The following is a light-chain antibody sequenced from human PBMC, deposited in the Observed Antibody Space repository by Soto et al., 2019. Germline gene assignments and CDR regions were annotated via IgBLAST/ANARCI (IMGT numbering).Light chain of an antibody. CDR1: QDISKY. V-gene: IGKV1-27*01. Sequence: DIQMTQTPPSLSASVGDRVTITCRASQDISKYLAWYQQIPGRVPKLLIYAASTLQSGVPSRFSGSGSGTDFTLTISSLQPEDVATYYCQKYDSAPLFTFGPGTRVDVK. CDR3: QKYDSAPLFT. CDR2: AAS. J-gene: IGKJ3*01.